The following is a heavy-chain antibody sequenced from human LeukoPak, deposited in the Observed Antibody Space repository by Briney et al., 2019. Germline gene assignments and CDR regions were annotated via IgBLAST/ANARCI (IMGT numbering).Heavy chain of an antibody. V-gene: IGHV3-53*01. CDR3: ARDVVGATYFD. CDR2: IYSGGST. Sequence: GGSLRLSCAAPGFTVSSTYMSWVRQSPGKGLEWVSIIYSGGSTSYADSVKGRFTISRDNSKNTLYLQMNSLRAEGTAVYYCARDVVGATYFDWGQGTLVTVSS. J-gene: IGHJ4*02. D-gene: IGHD1-26*01. CDR1: GFTVSSTY.